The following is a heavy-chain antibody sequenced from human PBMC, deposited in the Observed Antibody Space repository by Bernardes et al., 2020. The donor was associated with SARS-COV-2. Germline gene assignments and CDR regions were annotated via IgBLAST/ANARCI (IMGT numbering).Heavy chain of an antibody. J-gene: IGHJ4*02. D-gene: IGHD3-9*01. CDR1: WFSLSPSGVG. Sequence: SGHTLVKPTQTLTLTCTFSWFSLSPSGVGVGWIRQPPGKALEWLALIYWDDDKRYSPSLKSRLTITKDTSKNQVVLTMTNMDPVDTATYYCAHLSRFDWLSYYFDYWGQGTLVTVSS. CDR2: IYWDDDK. CDR3: AHLSRFDWLSYYFDY. V-gene: IGHV2-5*02.